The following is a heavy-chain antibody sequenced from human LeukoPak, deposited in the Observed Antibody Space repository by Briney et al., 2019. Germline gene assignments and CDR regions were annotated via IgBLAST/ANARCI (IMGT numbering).Heavy chain of an antibody. V-gene: IGHV3-49*04. Sequence: PGGSLRLSCTASGFTFGDYGMSWVRQAPGKGLEWVGFIRSKAYGGTTEYAASVKGRFTISRDDSKSIAYLQMNSLKTEDTAVYYCTRGDYYDSSGYYWLIGDYWGQGTLVTVSS. CDR1: GFTFGDYG. J-gene: IGHJ4*02. D-gene: IGHD3-22*01. CDR3: TRGDYYDSSGYYWLIGDY. CDR2: IRSKAYGGTT.